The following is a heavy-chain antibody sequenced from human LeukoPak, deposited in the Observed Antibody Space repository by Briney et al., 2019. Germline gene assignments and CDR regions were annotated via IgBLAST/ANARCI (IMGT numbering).Heavy chain of an antibody. D-gene: IGHD3-22*01. Sequence: GGSLRLSCSASGFTVSSNYMSWVRHAPGKGLQWVSVIYSGGNTYYPDSVKGRFTISRDNSKNTLYLQMNSLRAEDTAVYYCAGRTVTPYYHDSSGFHLQYWGQGTLVTVSS. CDR3: AGRTVTPYYHDSSGFHLQY. CDR1: GFTVSSNY. CDR2: IYSGGNT. V-gene: IGHV3-53*01. J-gene: IGHJ1*01.